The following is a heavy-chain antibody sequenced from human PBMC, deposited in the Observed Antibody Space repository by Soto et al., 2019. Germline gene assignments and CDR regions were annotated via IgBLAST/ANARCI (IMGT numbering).Heavy chain of an antibody. V-gene: IGHV4-59*01. Sequence: QVQLQESGPGLVKPSETLSLTCTVDSISTSYWNWIRQSPGKGLEWIGYIYYMGRTNYNPSLRSRVTMSIDTSRNQFSLKLRSVTAADTAVYYCARDPVGVTHFDYWGQGALVTVSS. CDR3: ARDPVGVTHFDY. J-gene: IGHJ4*02. CDR1: DSISTSY. D-gene: IGHD1-26*01. CDR2: IYYMGRT.